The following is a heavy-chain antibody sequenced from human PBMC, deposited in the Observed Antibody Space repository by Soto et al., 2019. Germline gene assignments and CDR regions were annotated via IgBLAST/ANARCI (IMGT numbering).Heavy chain of an antibody. CDR1: GGSISSYY. D-gene: IGHD2-2*02. CDR2: IYYSGST. V-gene: IGHV4-59*01. Sequence: SETLSLTCTGSGGSISSYYWSRIRQPPGKGLEWIGYIYYSGSTNYNPSLKSRVTISVDTSKNQFSLKLSSVTAADTAVYYCARDRGVVVPAAIHERYYYYYYGMDVWGQGTTVTVSS. CDR3: ARDRGVVVPAAIHERYYYYYYGMDV. J-gene: IGHJ6*02.